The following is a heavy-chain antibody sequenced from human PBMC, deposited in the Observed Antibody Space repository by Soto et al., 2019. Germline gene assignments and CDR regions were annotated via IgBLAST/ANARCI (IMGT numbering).Heavy chain of an antibody. Sequence: XXTLSLTCTVSGGSVSSNYWNWIRQSPGXXXXXXXXXXXTQXXRHXXXXXXXVXXXVXXXKTQFYMNLSSVTAADTAVYFSARAIHPNSWGQGTLVTVSS. D-gene: IGHD4-4*01. CDR1: GGSVSSNY. V-gene: IGHV4-59*02. J-gene: IGHJ1*01. CDR3: ARAIHPNS. CDR2: XXXTQXX.